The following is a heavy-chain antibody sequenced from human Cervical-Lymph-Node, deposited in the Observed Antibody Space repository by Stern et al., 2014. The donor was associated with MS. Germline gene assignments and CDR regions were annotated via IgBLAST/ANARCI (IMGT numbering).Heavy chain of an antibody. CDR1: GFRFSRYA. D-gene: IGHD6-13*01. CDR2: IWYDGSNP. CDR3: ASAYSSSHYYFDY. J-gene: IGHJ4*02. Sequence: MQLVESGGGVVQPGRSLRLSCAASGFRFSRYAMHWVRQAPGKGMEWGDLIWYDGSNPYYADSVTGRFTISRDNFKNTLYLQMNSLRAEDTAVYYCASAYSSSHYYFDYWGQGTLVTVSS. V-gene: IGHV3-33*01.